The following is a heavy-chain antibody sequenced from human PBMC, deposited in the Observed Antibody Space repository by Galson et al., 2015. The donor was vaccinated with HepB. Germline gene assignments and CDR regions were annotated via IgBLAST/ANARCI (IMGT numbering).Heavy chain of an antibody. Sequence: QSGAEVKKPGESLKISCKGSGYSLTRYWIAWVRQMPGKGLEWMGIIYPDDSDTRYSPSFQGQVTISADKSITTAYLQWSSLKASDTAMYYCARQRGYSYGSHAFDIWGQGTMVTVSS. CDR3: ARQRGYSYGSHAFDI. CDR1: GYSLTRYW. CDR2: IYPDDSDT. J-gene: IGHJ3*02. V-gene: IGHV5-51*01. D-gene: IGHD5-18*01.